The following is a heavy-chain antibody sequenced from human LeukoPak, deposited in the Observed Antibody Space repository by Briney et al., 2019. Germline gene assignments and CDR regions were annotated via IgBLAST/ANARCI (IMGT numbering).Heavy chain of an antibody. J-gene: IGHJ2*01. Sequence: SGTLSLTCAVSGDSITNRNWWNWVRQPPGKGLEWIGEISHSGSTNYNPYLKSRVTISVDKSKNEFSLNLSSVTAADTAVYYCARDSPGYCSGGNCYNWYFDLWGRGTLVSVSS. D-gene: IGHD2-15*01. CDR3: ARDSPGYCSGGNCYNWYFDL. V-gene: IGHV4-4*02. CDR1: GDSITNRNW. CDR2: ISHSGST.